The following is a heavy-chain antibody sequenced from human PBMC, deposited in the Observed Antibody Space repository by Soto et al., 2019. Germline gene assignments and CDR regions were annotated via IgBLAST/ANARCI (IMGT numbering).Heavy chain of an antibody. CDR1: GGSISSGGYY. CDR3: ARSVVDYYYMDV. D-gene: IGHD6-6*01. J-gene: IGHJ6*03. V-gene: IGHV4-31*02. CDR2: IYYSGST. Sequence: LCGGSISSGGYYWSWIRQHPGKGLEWIGYIYYSGSTYYNPSLKSRVTISVDTSKNQFSLKLSSVTAADTAVYYCARSVVDYYYMDVWGKGTTVTVSS.